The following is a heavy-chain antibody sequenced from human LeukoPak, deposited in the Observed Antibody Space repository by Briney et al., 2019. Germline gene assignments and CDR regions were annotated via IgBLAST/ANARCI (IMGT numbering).Heavy chain of an antibody. CDR2: VSYEGTIK. Sequence: GGSLRLSCAASGFAFSNFAMHWVRQAPGKGLEWVAVVSYEGTIKYYTDSAKGRFTISRDNSANIISLQMNNLTTEDTATYYCAREKFDSWGQGALVTVSP. J-gene: IGHJ5*01. V-gene: IGHV3-30*14. CDR3: AREKFDS. CDR1: GFAFSNFA.